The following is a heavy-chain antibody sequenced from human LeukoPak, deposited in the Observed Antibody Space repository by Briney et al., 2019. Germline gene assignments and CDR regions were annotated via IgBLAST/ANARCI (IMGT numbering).Heavy chain of an antibody. CDR3: AREGTNWNDGRFDY. CDR2: SSGSAGST. D-gene: IGHD1-1*01. V-gene: IGHV3-23*01. Sequence: GGSLRLSCAASGFTFNTYAMNWVRQAPGKGLECVSGSSGSAGSTYYADSVKGRFTISRDNSKNTLYLQMNSLRAEDTAVYYCAREGTNWNDGRFDYWGQGTLVTVSS. CDR1: GFTFNTYA. J-gene: IGHJ4*02.